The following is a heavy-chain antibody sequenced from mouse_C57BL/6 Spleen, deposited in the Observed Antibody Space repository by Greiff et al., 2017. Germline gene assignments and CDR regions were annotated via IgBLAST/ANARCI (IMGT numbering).Heavy chain of an antibody. Sequence: DVKLVESGPGLVKPSQSLSLTCSVTGYSITSGYYWNWIRQFPGNKLEWMGYISYDGSNNYNPSLKNRISITRDTSKNQFFLKLNSVTTEDTATYYCARVGYGSSYDWYFDVWGTGTTVTVSS. D-gene: IGHD1-1*01. CDR3: ARVGYGSSYDWYFDV. CDR1: GYSITSGYY. J-gene: IGHJ1*03. CDR2: ISYDGSN. V-gene: IGHV3-6*01.